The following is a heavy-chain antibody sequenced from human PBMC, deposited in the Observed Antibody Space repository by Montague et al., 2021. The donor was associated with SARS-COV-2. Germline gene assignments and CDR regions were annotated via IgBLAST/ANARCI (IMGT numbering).Heavy chain of an antibody. V-gene: IGHV5-10-1*01. D-gene: IGHD2-21*02. Sequence: QSGAEVKKSGESLRISCRGSGYDFTSYWISWVRQMPGKGLEWMGRVNPADSRTNYSPSFQGQVTISVDKSATTAYLQWSSLKASDTAIYCCARSQYCGSDCYFAXWGQGSLVTVSS. CDR1: GYDFTSYW. CDR2: VNPADSRT. J-gene: IGHJ4*02. CDR3: ARSQYCGSDCYFAX.